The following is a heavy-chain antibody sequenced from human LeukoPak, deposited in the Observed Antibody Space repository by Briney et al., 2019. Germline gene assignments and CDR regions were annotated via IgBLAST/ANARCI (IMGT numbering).Heavy chain of an antibody. CDR2: IKDDGSVK. CDR1: GFSFSSFW. D-gene: IGHD2-21*01. V-gene: IGHV3-7*03. J-gene: IGHJ4*02. Sequence: HSGGSLRLSCTASGFSFSSFWMSWVRQAPGKGLEWVANIKDDGSVKNHVDSLKGRFSISRDNARNSLYLQISSLRAEDTAVYYCAREVVATASAFDCWGQGTLVTVSS. CDR3: AREVVATASAFDC.